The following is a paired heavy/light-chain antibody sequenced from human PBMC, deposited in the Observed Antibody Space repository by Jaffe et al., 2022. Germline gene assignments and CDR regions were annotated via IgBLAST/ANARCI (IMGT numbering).Heavy chain of an antibody. CDR2: ISDGSSSM. V-gene: IGHV3-48*01. CDR3: ARGGSYCGGDCYLSWFDP. CDR1: GFTISTYS. J-gene: IGHJ5*02. Sequence: EVQLVESGGGLVQPGGSLRLSCVGSGFTISTYSMNWIRQAPGKGLEWVSYISDGSSSMYYADSVKGRFIVSRDNAKNSLYLQMNSLRAEDTAVYYCARGGSYCGGDCYLSWFDPWGQGTLVTVSS. D-gene: IGHD2-21*01.
Light chain of an antibody. CDR1: NIGGKS. CDR3: QVWDWNSDHPYVE. V-gene: IGLV3-21*04. CDR2: YDS. Sequence: SYVLTQPPSVSVAPGKTATITCGGNNIGGKSVHWYQQKPGQAPLLVIHYDSDRPSGIPERFSGSRSGNTATLTISRVEAGDEADYYCQVWDWNSDHPYVEFGGGTKLTVL. J-gene: IGLJ2*01.